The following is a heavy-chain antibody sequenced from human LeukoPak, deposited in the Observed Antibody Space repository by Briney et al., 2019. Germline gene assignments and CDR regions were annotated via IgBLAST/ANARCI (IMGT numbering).Heavy chain of an antibody. J-gene: IGHJ4*02. CDR1: GITVRSNY. Sequence: GGSLRLSCAASGITVRSNYMFSVRQAPGKGLEWVSLIYSGDSTYYADSVKGRFTISRDTSKNTVYLQMNSLRAEDTAVYYCARLVVPAAFFDYWGEGTLVTVSS. CDR2: IYSGDST. V-gene: IGHV3-66*02. D-gene: IGHD2-2*01. CDR3: ARLVVPAAFFDY.